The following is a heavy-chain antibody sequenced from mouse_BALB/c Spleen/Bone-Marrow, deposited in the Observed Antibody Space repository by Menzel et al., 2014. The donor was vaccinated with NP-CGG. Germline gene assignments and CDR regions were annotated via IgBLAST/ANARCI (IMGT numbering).Heavy chain of an antibody. CDR3: ARGGYGSSYVGAMDY. CDR1: GFTFSTYA. Sequence: DVQLVESGGGLVKPGGSLKLSCAASGFTFSTYALSWVRQTPEKSLEWVASISSGGSTYYSDSVKGRFTISRDNARNILYLQMNSLRSEDTAMYYCARGGYGSSYVGAMDYWGQGTSVSVSS. J-gene: IGHJ4*01. V-gene: IGHV5-6-5*01. D-gene: IGHD1-1*01. CDR2: ISSGGST.